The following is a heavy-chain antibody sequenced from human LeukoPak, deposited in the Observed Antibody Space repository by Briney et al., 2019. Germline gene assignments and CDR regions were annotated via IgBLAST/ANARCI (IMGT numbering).Heavy chain of an antibody. D-gene: IGHD6-19*01. CDR2: VYYTGST. Sequence: SETLSLTCTVSGGSISGSHWSWIRQPPGKGLEWIGHVYYTGSTNYNPSLRSRVTMSVDTSKDQFSLKMSSVTAADTAVYYCARANSGWFVWFDSWGQGTLVTVSS. J-gene: IGHJ5*01. CDR3: ARANSGWFVWFDS. CDR1: GGSISGSH. V-gene: IGHV4-59*01.